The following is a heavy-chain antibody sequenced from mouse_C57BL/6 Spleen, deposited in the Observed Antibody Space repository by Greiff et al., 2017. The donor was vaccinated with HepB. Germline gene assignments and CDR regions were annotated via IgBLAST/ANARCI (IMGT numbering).Heavy chain of an antibody. Sequence: VQLQQSGAELVKPGASVKMSCKASGYTFTSYWITWVKQRPGQGLEWIGDIYPGSGSTNYNEKFKSKATLTVDTSSSTAYMQLSSLTSEDSAVYYCARKRHYGNYQGYWGQGTTLTVSS. J-gene: IGHJ2*01. D-gene: IGHD2-1*01. V-gene: IGHV1-55*01. CDR3: ARKRHYGNYQGY. CDR1: GYTFTSYW. CDR2: IYPGSGST.